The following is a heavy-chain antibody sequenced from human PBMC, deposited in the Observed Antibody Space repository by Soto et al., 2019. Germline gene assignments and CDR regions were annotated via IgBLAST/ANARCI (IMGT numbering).Heavy chain of an antibody. CDR2: INHSGST. J-gene: IGHJ6*02. Sequence: PSETLSLTCAVYGGSFSGYYWSWIRQPPGKGLEWIGEINHSGSTNYNPSLKSRVTISVDTSKNQFSLKLSSVTAADTAVYYCARAFTMVRGVITHYYYYYYGMDVWGQGTTVTVSS. CDR1: GGSFSGYY. V-gene: IGHV4-34*01. CDR3: ARAFTMVRGVITHYYYYYYGMDV. D-gene: IGHD3-10*01.